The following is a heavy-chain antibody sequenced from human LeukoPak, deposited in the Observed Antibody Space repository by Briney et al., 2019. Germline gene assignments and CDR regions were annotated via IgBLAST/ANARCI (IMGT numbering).Heavy chain of an antibody. CDR3: ARGGYPTDDAFVI. V-gene: IGHV1-69*05. Sequence: SVKVSCKASGGTFSSYAISWVRQAPGQGLEWMGRIIPIFGTANYAQKFQGRVTITTDESTSTAYMELSSLRSEDTAVYYCARGGYPTDDAFVIWGQGTMVTVSS. J-gene: IGHJ3*02. CDR2: IIPIFGTA. CDR1: GGTFSSYA. D-gene: IGHD3-22*01.